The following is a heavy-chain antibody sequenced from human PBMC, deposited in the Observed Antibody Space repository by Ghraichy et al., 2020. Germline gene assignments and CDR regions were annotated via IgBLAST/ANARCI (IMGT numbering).Heavy chain of an antibody. CDR1: GGSISSYY. J-gene: IGHJ1*01. Sequence: SETLSLTCTVSGGSISSYYWSWIRQPPGKGLEWIGYIYTSGSTNYNPSLKSRVTISVDTSKNQFSLKLSSVTAADTAVYYCATTESSGWYLSAEYFQHWGQGTLVTVSS. V-gene: IGHV4-4*09. CDR2: IYTSGST. D-gene: IGHD6-19*01. CDR3: ATTESSGWYLSAEYFQH.